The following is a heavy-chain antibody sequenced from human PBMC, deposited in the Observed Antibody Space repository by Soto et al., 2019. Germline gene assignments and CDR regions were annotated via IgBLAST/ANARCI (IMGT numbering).Heavy chain of an antibody. CDR3: ARVTVSDPTFDY. Sequence: PSETLSLTCPVSGGSISSYYWSCIRQPPGRGLEWIGDIYYSGITNYNPSLKSRVTISVDTSKNQFSLKLSSVTAADTAVYYCARVTVSDPTFDYWGQGTLVTVSS. CDR2: IYYSGIT. V-gene: IGHV4-59*01. CDR1: GGSISSYY. J-gene: IGHJ4*02. D-gene: IGHD4-4*01.